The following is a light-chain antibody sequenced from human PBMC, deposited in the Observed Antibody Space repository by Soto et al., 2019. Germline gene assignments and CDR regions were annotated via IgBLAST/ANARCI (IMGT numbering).Light chain of an antibody. J-gene: IGKJ1*01. CDR2: DAS. Sequence: EIVLTQSPATLSLSPGERATLSCRASQSVSSYLAWYRQKPGQAPRLLIYDASNRATGIPDRFSGSGSGTDFTLTISRLEPEDFAVYYCHQYSSSRRTFGQGTKVDIK. V-gene: IGKV3-11*01. CDR1: QSVSSY. CDR3: HQYSSSRRT.